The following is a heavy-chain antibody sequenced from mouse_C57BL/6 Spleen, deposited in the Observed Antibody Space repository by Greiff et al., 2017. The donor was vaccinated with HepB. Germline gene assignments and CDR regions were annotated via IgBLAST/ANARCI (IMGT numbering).Heavy chain of an antibody. CDR1: GFTFSNYW. J-gene: IGHJ1*03. V-gene: IGHV6-3*01. Sequence: EVKLVESGGGLVQPGGSMKLSCVASGFTFSNYWMNWVRQSPEKGLEWVAQIRLKSDNYATHYAESVKGRFTISRDDSKSSVYLQMNNLRAEDTGIYYCTGGRGRYFDVWGTGTTVTVSS. CDR3: TGGRGRYFDV. CDR2: IRLKSDNYAT. D-gene: IGHD1-1*01.